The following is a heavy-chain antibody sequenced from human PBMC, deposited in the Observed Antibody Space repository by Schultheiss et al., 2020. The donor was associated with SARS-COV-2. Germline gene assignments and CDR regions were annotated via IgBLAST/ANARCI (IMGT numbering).Heavy chain of an antibody. Sequence: GGSLRLSCAASGFTVSSSYMSWVRQAPGKGLEWVSIIYSRGSIYYADSVKGRFTISRDNSRNTLYLEMNSLRAEDTALYYCAKGKGSGSVDGWYYFDYWGQGTLVTVSS. V-gene: IGHV3-53*01. CDR2: IYSRGSI. CDR1: GFTVSSSY. D-gene: IGHD6-19*01. CDR3: AKGKGSGSVDGWYYFDY. J-gene: IGHJ4*02.